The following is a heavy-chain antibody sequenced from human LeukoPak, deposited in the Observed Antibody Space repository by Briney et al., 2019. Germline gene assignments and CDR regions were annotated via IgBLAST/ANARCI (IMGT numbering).Heavy chain of an antibody. CDR1: GGSISSSSYY. CDR3: ARDQKSASLRYFDWLLPRSIDY. V-gene: IGHV4-39*07. J-gene: IGHJ4*02. CDR2: IYYSGST. D-gene: IGHD3-9*01. Sequence: SETLSLTCTVSGGSISSSSYYWGWIRQPPGKGLEWIGSIYYSGSTYYNPSLKSRVTISVDTSKNQFSLKLSSVTAADTAVYYCARDQKSASLRYFDWLLPRSIDYWGQGTLVTVSS.